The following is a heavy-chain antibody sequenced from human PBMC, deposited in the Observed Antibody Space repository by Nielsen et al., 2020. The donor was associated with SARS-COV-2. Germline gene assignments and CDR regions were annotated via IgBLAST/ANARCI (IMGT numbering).Heavy chain of an antibody. CDR1: GYSFTSYE. D-gene: IGHD5-24*01. CDR2: INTNTGNP. CDR3: ARDRGDGYNSGVDY. J-gene: IGHJ4*02. Sequence: ASVKVSCKASGYSFTSYEINWVRQATGQGLEWMGWINTNTGNPTYAQGFTSRFVFSLDTSVSTAFLQISSLKAEDTAVYYCARDRGDGYNSGVDYWGQGTLVTVSS. V-gene: IGHV7-4-1*02.